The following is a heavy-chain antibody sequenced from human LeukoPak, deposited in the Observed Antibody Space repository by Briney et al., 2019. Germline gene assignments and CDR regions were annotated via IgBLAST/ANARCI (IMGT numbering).Heavy chain of an antibody. J-gene: IGHJ4*02. CDR2: MNRDGSEK. CDR1: GFTFTSHW. Sequence: PGGSLRLSCAASGFTFTSHWVSWVRQAPGKGLGWVARMNRDGSEKYYVDSVKGRFTISRDNAKTSLYLEMNSLRAEDTAVYYCARDATYCTNGVCYTRFDYWGQGTLVTVSS. D-gene: IGHD2-8*01. V-gene: IGHV3-7*01. CDR3: ARDATYCTNGVCYTRFDY.